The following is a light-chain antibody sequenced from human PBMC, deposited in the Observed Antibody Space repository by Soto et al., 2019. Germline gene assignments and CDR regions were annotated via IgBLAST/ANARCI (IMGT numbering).Light chain of an antibody. V-gene: IGKV1-9*01. Sequence: DTQLTQSPSFLSASVGDRVTITCRASQGISNYLAWYQQKPGKAPKLLIYPAATLQSGVPSRFSGSGSGTEFTLTIGSLQPEDFATYYCHELNSYPFAFGGGTKVDI. J-gene: IGKJ4*01. CDR2: PAA. CDR1: QGISNY. CDR3: HELNSYPFA.